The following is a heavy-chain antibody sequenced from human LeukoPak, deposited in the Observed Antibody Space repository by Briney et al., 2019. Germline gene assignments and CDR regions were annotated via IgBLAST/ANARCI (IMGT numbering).Heavy chain of an antibody. CDR3: ASTRRFGDSSILNYFDY. D-gene: IGHD6-13*01. J-gene: IGHJ4*02. CDR2: ISSSSSYI. V-gene: IGHV3-21*04. Sequence: GGSLRLSCAASGFTFSSYSMNWVRQAPGKGLEWVSSISSSSSYIYYADSVKGRFTISRDNAKNSLYLQMNSLRAEDTAVYYCASTRRFGDSSILNYFDYWGQGTLVTVSS. CDR1: GFTFSSYS.